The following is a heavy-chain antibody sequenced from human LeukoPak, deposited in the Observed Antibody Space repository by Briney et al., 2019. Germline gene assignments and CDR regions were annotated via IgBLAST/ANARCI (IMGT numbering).Heavy chain of an antibody. D-gene: IGHD5-24*01. V-gene: IGHV3-23*01. CDR1: GFTFSSNA. J-gene: IGHJ3*02. CDR2: IGASGAGT. CDR3: ARAGRDGYSPASDSFDI. Sequence: GGSLRLSCAASGFTFSSNAMSWVRQAPGKGLEWVSTIGASGAGTYYADSVKGRFTISRDNAKNSLYLQMNSLRAEDTAVYYCARAGRDGYSPASDSFDIWGQGKTVTVSS.